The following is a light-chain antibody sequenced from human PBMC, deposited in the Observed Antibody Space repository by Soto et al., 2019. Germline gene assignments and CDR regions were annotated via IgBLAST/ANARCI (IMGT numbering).Light chain of an antibody. CDR2: DVS. V-gene: IGLV2-14*01. Sequence: QSALTQPASVSGSPGQSITISCTGTSSDVGGYNSVSWYQQHPGKAPKLMIYDVSNRPSGVSNRLSGSKSGNTASLTISGLQADDDADYYCSSYTTSSTLYVFGTGTKLTVL. CDR3: SSYTTSSTLYV. J-gene: IGLJ1*01. CDR1: SSDVGGYNS.